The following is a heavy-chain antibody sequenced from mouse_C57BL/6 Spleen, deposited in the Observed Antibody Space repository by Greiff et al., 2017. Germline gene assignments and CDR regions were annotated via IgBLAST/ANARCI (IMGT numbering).Heavy chain of an antibody. Sequence: QVQLQQPGAELVKPGASVKMSCKASGYTFTSYWITWVKQRPGQGLEWIGDIYPGSGSTNYNEKFKSKATLTVDTSSSTAYMQLRSLSSVGSAVFYCARVDYVYGYAMDYWGQGTSVTVSS. J-gene: IGHJ4*01. CDR3: ARVDYVYGYAMDY. CDR2: IYPGSGST. V-gene: IGHV1-55*01. CDR1: GYTFTSYW. D-gene: IGHD2-2*01.